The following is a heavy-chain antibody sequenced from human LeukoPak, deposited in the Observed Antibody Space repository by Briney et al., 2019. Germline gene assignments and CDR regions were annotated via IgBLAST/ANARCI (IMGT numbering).Heavy chain of an antibody. V-gene: IGHV1-69*13. CDR3: ARDYDINNFMFSDF. Sequence: SVKLSCKASGYTFTIYGISWGRQAPGHGLEWMGGIIPVFGSPNYGQKFQARVTITADESTSTAYMELSSLTSEDTAIYYCARDYDINNFMFSDFWGQGTLISVSS. J-gene: IGHJ4*02. D-gene: IGHD3-9*01. CDR2: IIPVFGSP. CDR1: GYTFTIYG.